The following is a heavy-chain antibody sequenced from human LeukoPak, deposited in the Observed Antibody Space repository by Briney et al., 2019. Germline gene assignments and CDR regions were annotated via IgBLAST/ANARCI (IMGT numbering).Heavy chain of an antibody. CDR1: GFTFSSYW. Sequence: GGSLRLSCAASGFTFSSYWMSWVRQAPGKGLEWVANIKQDGSEKYYVDSVKGRFTISRDNAKNSLYLQMNSLRAEDTAVYYCARLPQLIAVAGQYYYYYYYMGVWGKGTTVTVSS. CDR2: IKQDGSEK. J-gene: IGHJ6*03. CDR3: ARLPQLIAVAGQYYYYYYYMGV. V-gene: IGHV3-7*01. D-gene: IGHD6-19*01.